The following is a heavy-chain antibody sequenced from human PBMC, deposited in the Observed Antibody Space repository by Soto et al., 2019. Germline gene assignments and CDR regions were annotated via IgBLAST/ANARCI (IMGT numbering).Heavy chain of an antibody. J-gene: IGHJ4*02. D-gene: IGHD2-2*01. V-gene: IGHV1-18*01. CDR3: ARNVVVVPAASRGWIDY. Sequence: QVQLVQSGAEVKKPGASVKVSCKASGYTFTSYGISWVRQAPGQGLEWMGWISAYNGNTNYAQKLQGRVTMTTDTSTSTADMELRSLRSDDTAVYYCARNVVVVPAASRGWIDYWGQGTLVTVSS. CDR2: ISAYNGNT. CDR1: GYTFTSYG.